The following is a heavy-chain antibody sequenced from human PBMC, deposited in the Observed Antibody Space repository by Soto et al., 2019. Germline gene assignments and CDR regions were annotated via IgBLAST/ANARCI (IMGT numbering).Heavy chain of an antibody. CDR2: IYYSGST. CDR3: ARDPLNSSSWEYDY. D-gene: IGHD6-13*01. J-gene: IGHJ4*02. Sequence: KASETLSLTCTVSGGSISSGDYYWSWIRQPPGKGLEWIGYIYYSGSTYYNPSLKSRVTISVDTSKNQFSLKLSSVTAADTAVYYCARDPLNSSSWEYDYWGQGTQVTVSS. V-gene: IGHV4-30-4*01. CDR1: GGSISSGDYY.